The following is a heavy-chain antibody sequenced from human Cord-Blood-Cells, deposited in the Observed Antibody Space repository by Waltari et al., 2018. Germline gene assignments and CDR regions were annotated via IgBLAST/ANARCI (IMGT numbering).Heavy chain of an antibody. V-gene: IGHV4-34*01. CDR3: ARPGIAAAGRGAFDI. CDR1: GGSFRGYY. CDR2: INHSGST. J-gene: IGHJ3*02. D-gene: IGHD6-13*01. Sequence: QVQLQQWGAGLLKPSETLSLTCAAYGGSFRGYYWSCIRQPPGKGLEWIGEINHSGSTNYNPSLKSRVTISVDTSKNQFSLKLSSVTAADTAVYYCARPGIAAAGRGAFDIWGQGTMVTVSS.